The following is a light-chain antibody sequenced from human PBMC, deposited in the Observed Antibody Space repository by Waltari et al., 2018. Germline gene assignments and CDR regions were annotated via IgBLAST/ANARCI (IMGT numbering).Light chain of an antibody. CDR2: GVS. V-gene: IGLV2-14*03. CDR1: SSDIGIYNF. J-gene: IGLJ3*02. CDR3: SSYTSTSSPWV. Sequence: QSALTQPASVSGSPGQSITISCTGTSSDIGIYNFVSWYQQHPDKAPKLVIYGVSNRPSGVSTRVCGAKSGNTASLTISGLQAEDEADYYCSSYTSTSSPWVFGGGTKLTVL.